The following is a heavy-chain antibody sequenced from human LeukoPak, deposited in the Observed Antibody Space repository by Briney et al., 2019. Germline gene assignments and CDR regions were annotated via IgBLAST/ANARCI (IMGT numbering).Heavy chain of an antibody. Sequence: GGSLRLSCAASGFTFSSYAMSWVRQAPGKGLEWVSAISGSGGSTYYADSVKGRFTISRDNSKNTLYLQMNSLRAEDTAVYYCARDGRSLTYYYYYGMDVWGQGTTVTVSS. CDR3: ARDGRSLTYYYYYGMDV. CDR2: ISGSGGST. D-gene: IGHD3-9*01. J-gene: IGHJ6*02. V-gene: IGHV3-23*01. CDR1: GFTFSSYA.